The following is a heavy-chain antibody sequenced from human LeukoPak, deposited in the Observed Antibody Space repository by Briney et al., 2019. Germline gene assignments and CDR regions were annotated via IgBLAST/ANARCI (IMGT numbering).Heavy chain of an antibody. V-gene: IGHV3-30*04. D-gene: IGHD2-2*02. CDR1: GFTFSSYA. CDR3: ARDRVPIPYYFDY. Sequence: PGGSLRLSCAASGFTFSSYAMHWVRQAPGKGLEWVAVISYDGSNKYYADSVKGRFTISRDNSKNTLYLQMNSLRAEDTAVYYCARDRVPIPYYFDYWGQGTLVTVSS. CDR2: ISYDGSNK. J-gene: IGHJ4*02.